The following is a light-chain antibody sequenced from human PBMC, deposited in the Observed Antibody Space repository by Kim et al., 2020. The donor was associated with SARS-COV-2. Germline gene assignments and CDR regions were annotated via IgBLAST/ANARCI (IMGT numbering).Light chain of an antibody. Sequence: QSVLTQPPSVSGAPGQRVTLPCTGSSSNIGAGYDVYWYQQLPGTAPKLLIYSNSNRPSGVPDRFSGSKSGTSAYLAITGLQAEDEADYYCQSYDSSLSEYVFGTGTRVTVL. CDR3: QSYDSSLSEYV. CDR2: SNS. CDR1: SSNIGAGYD. J-gene: IGLJ1*01. V-gene: IGLV1-40*01.